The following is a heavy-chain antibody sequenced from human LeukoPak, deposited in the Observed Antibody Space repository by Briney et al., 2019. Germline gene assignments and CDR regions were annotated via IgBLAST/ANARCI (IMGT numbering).Heavy chain of an antibody. Sequence: PSETLSLTCTVSGGSISSYYWSWIRQPPGKGLEWIGYIYYSGSTNYNPPLKSRVTISVDTSKNQFSLKLSSVTAADTAVYYCARDRTRQVVGATGGMDVWGQGTTVTVSS. D-gene: IGHD1-26*01. CDR2: IYYSGST. J-gene: IGHJ6*02. CDR1: GGSISSYY. CDR3: ARDRTRQVVGATGGMDV. V-gene: IGHV4-59*01.